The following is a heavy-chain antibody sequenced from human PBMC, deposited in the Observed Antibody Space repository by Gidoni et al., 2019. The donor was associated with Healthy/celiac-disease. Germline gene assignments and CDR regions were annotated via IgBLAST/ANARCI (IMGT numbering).Heavy chain of an antibody. Sequence: EVQLVESGGGLVKPGGSLRLSCAASGFTFRSYSMNWVRQAPGKGLEWVSSISSSSSYIYYADSVKGRFTISRDNAKNSLYLQMNSLRAEDTAVYYCARDRCSSTSCYGPMASNYYYGMDVWGQGTTVTVSS. CDR3: ARDRCSSTSCYGPMASNYYYGMDV. V-gene: IGHV3-21*01. D-gene: IGHD2-2*01. CDR2: ISSSSSYI. CDR1: GFTFRSYS. J-gene: IGHJ6*02.